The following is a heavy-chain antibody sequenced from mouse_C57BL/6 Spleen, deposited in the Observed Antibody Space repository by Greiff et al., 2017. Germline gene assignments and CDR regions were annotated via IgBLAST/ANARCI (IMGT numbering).Heavy chain of an antibody. CDR3: ANGRWYDYDY. D-gene: IGHD2-1*01. Sequence: QVQLQQSGAELVKPGASVKLSCKASGYTFTSYWMQWVKQRPGQGLEWIGEIDPSDSYTNYNQKFKGKATLTVDTSSSTAYMQLSSLTSEDSAVYYCANGRWYDYDYWGQGTTLTVSS. J-gene: IGHJ2*01. CDR1: GYTFTSYW. V-gene: IGHV1-50*01. CDR2: IDPSDSYT.